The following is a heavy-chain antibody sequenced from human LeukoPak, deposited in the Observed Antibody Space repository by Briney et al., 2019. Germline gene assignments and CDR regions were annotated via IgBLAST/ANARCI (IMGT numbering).Heavy chain of an antibody. CDR1: GGSISSGGYY. CDR2: IYYSGST. J-gene: IGHJ4*02. Sequence: PSQTLSLTCTVSGGSISSGGYYWSWIRQHPGKGLEWTGYIYYSGSTYYNPSLKSRVTISVDTSKNQFSLKLSSVTSADTAVYYFASDTYYYDSSGYFSGYRGQGTLVTVSS. V-gene: IGHV4-31*03. D-gene: IGHD3-22*01. CDR3: ASDTYYYDSSGYFSGY.